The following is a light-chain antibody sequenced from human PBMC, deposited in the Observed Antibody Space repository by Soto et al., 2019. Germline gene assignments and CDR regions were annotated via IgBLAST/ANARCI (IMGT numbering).Light chain of an antibody. V-gene: IGLV2-8*01. CDR3: QTWGSGVHV. CDR1: SSDVGGYNY. CDR2: EVS. Sequence: QSALTQPPSASGSPGQSVTISCTGTSSDVGGYNYVSWYQQHPGKAPKLMIYEVSKRPSGVPDRFSGSKSGNTASLTVSGLQAEDEADYYCQTWGSGVHVFGGGTKLTVL. J-gene: IGLJ3*02.